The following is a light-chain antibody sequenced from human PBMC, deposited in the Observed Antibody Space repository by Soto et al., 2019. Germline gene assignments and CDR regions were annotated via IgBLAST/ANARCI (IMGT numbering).Light chain of an antibody. CDR2: GAS. CDR3: QQYDNWPPYT. V-gene: IGKV3-15*01. CDR1: QSVNTN. Sequence: EVVMTQSPVTLSVSPGDRATLSCRASQSVNTNVAWYQQKPGQPPRLLLHGASRRAAGVPARFTGSGSGTDFTLTISGLESDDFAVYYCQQYDNWPPYTFGQGTKLQIE. J-gene: IGKJ2*01.